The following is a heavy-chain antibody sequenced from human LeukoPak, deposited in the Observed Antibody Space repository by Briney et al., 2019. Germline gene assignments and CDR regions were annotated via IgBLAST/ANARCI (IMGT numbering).Heavy chain of an antibody. J-gene: IGHJ4*02. CDR1: GFTFSSHA. CDR2: ISHDGSES. D-gene: IGHD1-26*01. Sequence: GGSLRLSCAASGFTFSSHAMVWVRQAPGKGLEWVSFISHDGSESFHTESVKGRFTISRDNFKNTVDLQVSGLKEEDTAVYYCTRDWGQRGVGATLANWGQGTLVIVSS. CDR3: TRDWGQRGVGATLAN. V-gene: IGHV3-30-3*01.